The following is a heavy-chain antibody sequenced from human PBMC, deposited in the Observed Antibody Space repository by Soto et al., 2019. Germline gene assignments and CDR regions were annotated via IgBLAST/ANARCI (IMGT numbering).Heavy chain of an antibody. Sequence: PGGSLRLSCAASGFTFSTYGMHWVRQAPGKGLEWVAVISYDGVNKYYADSVKGRFTISRDNSKNTLYLQMNSLRAEDTAVYYCAKSVYNWNGGFFDYWGQGTLVTVSS. CDR3: AKSVYNWNGGFFDY. J-gene: IGHJ4*02. D-gene: IGHD1-1*01. V-gene: IGHV3-30*18. CDR1: GFTFSTYG. CDR2: ISYDGVNK.